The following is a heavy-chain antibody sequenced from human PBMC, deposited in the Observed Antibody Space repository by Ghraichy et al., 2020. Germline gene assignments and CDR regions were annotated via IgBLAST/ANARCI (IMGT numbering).Heavy chain of an antibody. J-gene: IGHJ6*02. CDR3: ARAIGEWLFSYYYYGMDV. V-gene: IGHV4-34*01. CDR1: GGSFSGYY. Sequence: SETLSLTCAVYGGSFSGYYWSWIRQPPGKGLEWIGEINHSGSTNYNPSLKSRVTISVDTSKNQFSLKLSSVTAADTAVYYCARAIGEWLFSYYYYGMDVWGQGTTVTVSS. CDR2: INHSGST. D-gene: IGHD3-3*01.